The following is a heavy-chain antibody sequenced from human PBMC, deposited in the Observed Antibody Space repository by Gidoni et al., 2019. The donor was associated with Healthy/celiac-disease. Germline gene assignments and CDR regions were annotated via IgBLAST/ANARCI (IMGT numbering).Heavy chain of an antibody. CDR2: ISSSSSYI. Sequence: EVQLVESGGGLVKPGGSLRLSCPASDFTFSIYSMNWVRQAPGKGLGWVSSISSSSSYIYYADSVKGRFTISRDNARNSLYLQMNSLRVEDTAVYYCARAPTGYGSSWNNYWYFDLWGRGTLVTVSS. V-gene: IGHV3-21*01. D-gene: IGHD6-13*01. CDR3: ARAPTGYGSSWNNYWYFDL. CDR1: DFTFSIYS. J-gene: IGHJ2*01.